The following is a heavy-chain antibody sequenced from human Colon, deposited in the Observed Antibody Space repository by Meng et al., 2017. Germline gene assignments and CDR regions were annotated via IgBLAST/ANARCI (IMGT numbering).Heavy chain of an antibody. Sequence: GEFLKIFCAASGFTFSSYEMNWVRQAPGKGLEWVSYISSSGSTIYYADSVKGRFTTSRDNAKNSLYLQMNSLRAEDTAVYYCARDYCYNVWGIDYWGQGTLVTVSS. V-gene: IGHV3-48*03. CDR3: ARDYCYNVWGIDY. CDR2: ISSSGSTI. CDR1: GFTFSSYE. D-gene: IGHD5-24*01. J-gene: IGHJ4*02.